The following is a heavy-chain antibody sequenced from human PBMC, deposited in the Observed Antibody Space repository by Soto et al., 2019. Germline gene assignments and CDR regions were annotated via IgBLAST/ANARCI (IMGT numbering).Heavy chain of an antibody. CDR2: IYYSGST. V-gene: IGHV4-30-4*01. CDR3: ARASKVGDYEIYYYGMDV. Sequence: PSETLSLTCTVSGGSISSGDYYWSWIRQPPGKGLEWIGYIYYSGSTYYKQSLKSRVTISVDTSKNQFSLKLSSVTAADTAVYYFARASKVGDYEIYYYGMDVWGQGTTVTVSS. D-gene: IGHD4-17*01. CDR1: GGSISSGDYY. J-gene: IGHJ6*02.